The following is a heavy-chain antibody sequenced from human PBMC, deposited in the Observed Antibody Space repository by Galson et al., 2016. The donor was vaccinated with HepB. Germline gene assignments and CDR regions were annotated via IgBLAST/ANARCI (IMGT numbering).Heavy chain of an antibody. CDR3: ALPHCPSSSSCYVFYDGLGV. CDR1: GFKFTRSY. J-gene: IGHJ6*04. Sequence: SVKVSCKASGFKFTRSYVHWVRQAPGQGLEWMGVLNPIGGGTTYAQTLQDRITMTTDTSKTTVFLELTSLTSNDSAMYYCALPHCPSSSSCYVFYDGLGVWGGGTSVIVSS. V-gene: IGHV1-46*04. D-gene: IGHD2-15*01. CDR2: LNPIGGGT.